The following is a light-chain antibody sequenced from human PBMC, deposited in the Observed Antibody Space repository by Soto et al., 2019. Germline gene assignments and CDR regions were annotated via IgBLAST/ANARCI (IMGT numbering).Light chain of an antibody. V-gene: IGLV1-44*01. CDR2: TND. CDR1: TSNIGTNT. J-gene: IGLJ1*01. Sequence: QSALTQPPSVSGTPGQSVTSSCSGSTSNIGTNTVNWFQHLPGTAPKLLIYTNDQRPSGVPDRFSGSRSGTSASLAISGLQSEDEADYYCATWDDSVYVFGTGTKV. CDR3: ATWDDSVYV.